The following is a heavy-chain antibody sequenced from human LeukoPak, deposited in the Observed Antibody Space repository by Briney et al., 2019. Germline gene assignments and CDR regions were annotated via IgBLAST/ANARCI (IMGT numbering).Heavy chain of an antibody. D-gene: IGHD3-3*01. CDR1: GFTFSSYG. V-gene: IGHV3-33*01. Sequence: PGGSLRLSCAASGFTFSSYGMHWVRQAPGKGLERVAVIWYDGSNKYYADSVKGRFTISRDNSKNTLYLQMNSLRAEDTAVYYCARGQSYDFWSGPDYWGQGTLVTVSS. CDR2: IWYDGSNK. CDR3: ARGQSYDFWSGPDY. J-gene: IGHJ4*02.